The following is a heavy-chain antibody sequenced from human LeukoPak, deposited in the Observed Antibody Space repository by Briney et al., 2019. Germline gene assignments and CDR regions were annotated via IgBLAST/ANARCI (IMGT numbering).Heavy chain of an antibody. D-gene: IGHD1-1*01. CDR2: TSSWGSTK. CDR1: GFPHSNYD. CDR3: AREGDDFSLGYNYFDY. J-gene: IGHJ4*02. Sequence: RSGGSLRLSCAASGFPHSNYDMNGVREAPRRGLEWGSYTSSWGSTKFYGDAVKGRLPVSRDNAKNSLYLQMNTLRDEDTALYYCAREGDDFSLGYNYFDYWGQGTLVTVSS. V-gene: IGHV3-48*02.